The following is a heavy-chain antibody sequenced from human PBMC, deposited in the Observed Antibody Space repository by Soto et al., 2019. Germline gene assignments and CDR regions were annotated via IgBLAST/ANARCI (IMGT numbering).Heavy chain of an antibody. CDR2: IYHSGST. V-gene: IGHV4-30-2*01. CDR3: ARESSGSPGFDP. CDR1: GGSISSGGYS. D-gene: IGHD3-10*01. Sequence: QLQLQESGPGLVKPSQTLSLTRAVSGGSISSGGYSWSWIWQPPGKGLEWIGYIYHSGSTYYNPSLKSRVTISVDRSKNQFSLKLSSVTAADTAVYYCARESSGSPGFDPWGQGTLVTVSS. J-gene: IGHJ5*02.